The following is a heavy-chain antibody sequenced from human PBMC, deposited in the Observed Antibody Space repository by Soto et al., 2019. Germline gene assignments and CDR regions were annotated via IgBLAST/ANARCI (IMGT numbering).Heavy chain of an antibody. J-gene: IGHJ6*02. Sequence: EVQLLESGGGLVQPGGSLRLSCAASGFTFSSYAMSWVRQAPGKGLEWVSAISGSGGSTYYADSVKGRFTISRDNSKNTLYLQMNSLRAEDTAVYYCAMNDSSGMPYPYYGMDVWGQGTTVTVSS. D-gene: IGHD3-22*01. CDR3: AMNDSSGMPYPYYGMDV. CDR1: GFTFSSYA. V-gene: IGHV3-23*01. CDR2: ISGSGGST.